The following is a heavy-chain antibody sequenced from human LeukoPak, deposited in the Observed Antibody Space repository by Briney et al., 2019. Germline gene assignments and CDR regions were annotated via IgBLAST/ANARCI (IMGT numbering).Heavy chain of an antibody. CDR2: IFYSGST. CDR1: GGSISSGGYY. J-gene: IGHJ3*02. Sequence: SETLSLTCTVSGGSISSGGYYWSWIRQHPGKGLESIGYIFYSGSTYYNPSLKSRVTISVDTSKNQFSLKLSSVTAADTAVYYCARDSPNWGSSAFDIWGQGTMVTVSS. CDR3: ARDSPNWGSSAFDI. V-gene: IGHV4-31*03. D-gene: IGHD7-27*01.